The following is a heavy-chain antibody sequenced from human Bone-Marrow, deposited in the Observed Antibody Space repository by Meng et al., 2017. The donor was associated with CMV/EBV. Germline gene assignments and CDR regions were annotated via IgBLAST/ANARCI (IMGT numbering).Heavy chain of an antibody. CDR2: ISGFDGHT. Sequence: ASVKVSCTASGYRFTSYGSSWVRQAPGQGLEWMGWISGFDGHTNDAQQFQGRVTMTIDTPTSTAYMELRSLRSDDTAVYFCARDRGGYNGQDFWGRGTLVTVSS. V-gene: IGHV1-18*01. D-gene: IGHD5-24*01. CDR1: GYRFTSYG. CDR3: ARDRGGYNGQDF. J-gene: IGHJ4*02.